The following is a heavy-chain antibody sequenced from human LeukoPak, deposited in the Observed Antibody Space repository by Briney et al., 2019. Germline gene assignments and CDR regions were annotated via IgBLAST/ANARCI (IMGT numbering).Heavy chain of an antibody. CDR2: ISYSSSLI. D-gene: IGHD3-16*01. CDR1: GFTFSNYG. J-gene: IGHJ4*02. V-gene: IGHV3-48*01. CDR3: ARDPHSGLTRFW. Sequence: PGGSLRLSCAASGFTFSNYGMNWVRQAPGKGLEWVSYISYSSSLIYYADSVKGRFTISRDNAKNSLYLQMNSLRAEDTAVYYCARDPHSGLTRFWGGQGTLVTVSS.